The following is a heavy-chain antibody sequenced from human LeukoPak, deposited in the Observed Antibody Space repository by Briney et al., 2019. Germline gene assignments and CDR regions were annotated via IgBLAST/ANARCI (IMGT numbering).Heavy chain of an antibody. CDR1: GGSINSGDYY. J-gene: IGHJ4*02. CDR2: IYYSGST. V-gene: IGHV4-39*07. CDR3: ARSKDIRTGSKRGIEMDY. Sequence: SETLSLTCTASGGSINSGDYYWVWIRQPPGKGLEWIGSIYYSGSTSYNPSLRSRVTISVDTSKNQFSLKLSSVTAADTAVYYCARSKDIRTGSKRGIEMDYWGQGTLVTVSS. D-gene: IGHD5-24*01.